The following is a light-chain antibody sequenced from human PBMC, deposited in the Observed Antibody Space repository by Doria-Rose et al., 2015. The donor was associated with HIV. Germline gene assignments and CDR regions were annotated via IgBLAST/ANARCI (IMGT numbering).Light chain of an antibody. J-gene: IGKJ1*01. CDR3: HQYGTSWT. CDR2: DGS. Sequence: TQSPGTLSLSPGERATLSCRASQSFSSTYLAWYQQKPGQAPSLLIHDGSTRAAGIPDRFSASGSGTDFTLTINRLAPEDFALYYCHQYGTSWTFGQGTKVEI. V-gene: IGKV3-20*01. CDR1: QSFSSTY.